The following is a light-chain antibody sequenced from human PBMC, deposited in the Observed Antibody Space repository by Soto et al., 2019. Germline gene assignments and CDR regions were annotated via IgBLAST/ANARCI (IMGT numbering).Light chain of an antibody. V-gene: IGKV1-39*01. CDR3: QESYSTPLWT. CDR1: QTISSF. J-gene: IGKJ1*01. CDR2: AAS. Sequence: DIQMTQSPSSLSAYVGDRVTITCRASQTISSFLNWYQQKPGKAPKLLIYAASSLQTGVPSRFSGSGSGTDFTLTISSLQPEDFATYYCQESYSTPLWTFGQGTKVDIK.